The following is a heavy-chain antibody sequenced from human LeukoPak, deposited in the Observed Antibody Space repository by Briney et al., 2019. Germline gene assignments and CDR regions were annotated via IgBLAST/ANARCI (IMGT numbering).Heavy chain of an antibody. J-gene: IGHJ3*02. Sequence: GESLKISCKGSGYSFTSYWIGWVRQMPGKGLEWMGIIYPGDSDTRYSPSFQGQVTISADKSISTAYLQWSSLKASDTAMYYCARHDLVEMATMEQAFDIWGQGTMVTVSS. D-gene: IGHD5-24*01. CDR3: ARHDLVEMATMEQAFDI. CDR2: IYPGDSDT. CDR1: GYSFTSYW. V-gene: IGHV5-51*01.